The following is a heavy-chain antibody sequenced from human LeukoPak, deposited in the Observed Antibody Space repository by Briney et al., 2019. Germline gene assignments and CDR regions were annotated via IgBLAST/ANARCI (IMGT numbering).Heavy chain of an antibody. Sequence: TLSLTCTVSGGSISSGSYYCSWIRQPAGKGLEWIGRIYTSGSTNYNPSLKSRVTISVDTSKNQFSLKLSSVTAADTAVYYCARVGIAVAAGWFDPWGQGTLVTVSS. CDR2: IYTSGST. V-gene: IGHV4-61*02. CDR1: GGSISSGSYY. J-gene: IGHJ5*02. D-gene: IGHD6-19*01. CDR3: ARVGIAVAAGWFDP.